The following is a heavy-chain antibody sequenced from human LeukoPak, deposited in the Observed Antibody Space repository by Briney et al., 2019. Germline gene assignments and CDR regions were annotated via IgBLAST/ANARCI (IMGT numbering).Heavy chain of an antibody. D-gene: IGHD1-20*01. CDR3: ARDNWNLDY. V-gene: IGHV3-48*01. CDR1: GFTFSSYS. J-gene: IGHJ4*02. CDR2: ISSSSTI. Sequence: GGSLRLSCAASGFTFSSYSMNWVRQAPGKGLEWVSYISSSSTIYYADSVKGRFTISRDNAKNSLYLQMNSLRAEDTAVYYCARDNWNLDYWGQGTLVTVSS.